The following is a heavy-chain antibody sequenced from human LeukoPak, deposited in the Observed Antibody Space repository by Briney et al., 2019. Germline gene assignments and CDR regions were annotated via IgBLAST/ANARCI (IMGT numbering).Heavy chain of an antibody. CDR1: GYTFTSYG. CDR3: ARDEARYSSGYYPNWFDP. D-gene: IGHD3-22*01. J-gene: IGHJ5*02. V-gene: IGHV1-18*01. Sequence: GASVKVSCKASGYTFTSYGISWVRQAPGQGLEWMGWLSGYNGHTHYAHNLQGRVTMTTDTSTSTAYMELRSLRSDDTAVYYCARDEARYSSGYYPNWFDPWGQGTLVTVSS. CDR2: LSGYNGHT.